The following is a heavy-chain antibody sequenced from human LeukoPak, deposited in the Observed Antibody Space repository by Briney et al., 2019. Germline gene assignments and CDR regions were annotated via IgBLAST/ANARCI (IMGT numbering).Heavy chain of an antibody. V-gene: IGHV4-4*07. Sequence: PSETLSLTCTVSGGSISSYYWSWIRQPAGKGLEWIGRIYTSGSTNYNPSLKSRVTMSVDTSKNQFSLKLSSVTAADTAVYYCARWRHYYDSSGYPYWYYYMDVWGKGTTVTVSS. CDR1: GGSISSYY. J-gene: IGHJ6*03. CDR2: IYTSGST. CDR3: ARWRHYYDSSGYPYWYYYMDV. D-gene: IGHD3-22*01.